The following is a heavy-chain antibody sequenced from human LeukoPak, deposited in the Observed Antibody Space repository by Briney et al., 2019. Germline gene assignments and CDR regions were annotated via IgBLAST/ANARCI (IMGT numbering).Heavy chain of an antibody. D-gene: IGHD2-2*01. CDR1: GGSFSNYY. CDR3: AGARYANAWYAFDI. CDR2: LSHSGSS. V-gene: IGHV4-59*01. J-gene: IGHJ3*02. Sequence: SETLSLTCTVSGGSFSNYYWSWVRRPPGRGLEWIAYLSHSGSSDSNPSLTSRVTTLVDTSKNQFSLKLTSVTAADTAVYYCAGARYANAWYAFDIWGHGTMVTVSS.